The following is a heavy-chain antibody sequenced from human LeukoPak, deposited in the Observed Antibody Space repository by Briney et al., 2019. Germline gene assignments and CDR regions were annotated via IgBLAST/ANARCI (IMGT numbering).Heavy chain of an antibody. Sequence: SETLSLTCAVSGGSISSGGYSWSWIRQPPGKGLEWIGYIYHSGSTYYNPSLKSRVTISVDRSKNQSSLKLSSVTAADTAVYYCARDHYRILDYWGQGTLVTVSS. J-gene: IGHJ4*02. CDR1: GGSISSGGYS. D-gene: IGHD4-11*01. CDR2: IYHSGST. CDR3: ARDHYRILDY. V-gene: IGHV4-30-2*01.